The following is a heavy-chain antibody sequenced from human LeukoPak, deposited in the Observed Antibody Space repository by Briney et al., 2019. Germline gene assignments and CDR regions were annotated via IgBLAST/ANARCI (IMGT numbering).Heavy chain of an antibody. CDR2: VYYSGST. Sequence: PSETLSLTCTVSGGSISSSSYRWAWIRQPPGKGLEWIGNVYYSGSTYYNPSLKSRVTISVDTSKNQFSLKLSSVTAADTAVYYCARRPSYDFWSGYYYIAAFFDYWGQGTLVTVSS. CDR3: ARRPSYDFWSGYYYIAAFFDY. J-gene: IGHJ4*02. CDR1: GGSISSSSYR. D-gene: IGHD3-3*01. V-gene: IGHV4-39*01.